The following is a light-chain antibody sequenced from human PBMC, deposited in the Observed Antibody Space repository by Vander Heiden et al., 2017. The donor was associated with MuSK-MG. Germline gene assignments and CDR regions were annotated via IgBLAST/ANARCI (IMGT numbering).Light chain of an antibody. CDR1: SSDVGGYKY. CDR2: DVS. J-gene: IGLJ2*01. V-gene: IGLV2-14*03. Sequence: QSALTQPASGSGSPGQSITISCTGTSSDVGGYKYVSWYQHHPGKAPKLMIYDVSNRPSGVSNRFSGSKSGNTASLTISGLQAEDEADYYCTSYTSSSTLVFGGGTKLTVL. CDR3: TSYTSSSTLV.